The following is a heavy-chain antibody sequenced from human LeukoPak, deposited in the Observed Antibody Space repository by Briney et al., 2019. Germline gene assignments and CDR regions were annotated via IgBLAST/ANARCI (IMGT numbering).Heavy chain of an antibody. D-gene: IGHD2-15*01. J-gene: IGHJ4*02. Sequence: PGVSLRLSCAASGFTFSNYSMNWVRQAPGKGLEWVSYITSSSTVYYADSVKGRFTISRDNAKNSLFLQMNSLRAEDTAVYYCARDYCSGPKCYFIDYWGQGALVTVSS. CDR1: GFTFSNYS. CDR3: ARDYCSGPKCYFIDY. CDR2: ITSSSTV. V-gene: IGHV3-48*04.